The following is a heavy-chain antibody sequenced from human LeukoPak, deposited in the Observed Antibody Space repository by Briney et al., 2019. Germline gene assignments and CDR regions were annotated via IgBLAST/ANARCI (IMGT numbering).Heavy chain of an antibody. V-gene: IGHV4-59*01. J-gene: IGHJ6*02. CDR1: GGSISRYY. CDR3: AREPLMDV. CDR2: IYYSGST. Sequence: SETLSLTCTVSGGSISRYYWSCIRQPPGKGLEWIGYIYYSGSTNYNPSLKTRVTMSVDTSKNQFSLKLSSVTAADTAVYYCAREPLMDVWGQGTTVTVSS.